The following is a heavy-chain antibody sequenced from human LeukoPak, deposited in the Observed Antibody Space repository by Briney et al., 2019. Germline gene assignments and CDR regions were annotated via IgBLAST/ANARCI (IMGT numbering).Heavy chain of an antibody. CDR2: ISYDGTNE. J-gene: IGHJ5*02. V-gene: IGHV3-30*03. D-gene: IGHD6-13*01. Sequence: GGSLRLSCAASGFTFSNSWMSWVRQAPGKGLEWVAVISYDGTNEYPADSVEGRFTISRDNSKNTLYLQISSLRVDDTAIYYCARDTSSVPHSINWASNRFDPWGQGTLVTVSS. CDR3: ARDTSSVPHSINWASNRFDP. CDR1: GFTFSNSW.